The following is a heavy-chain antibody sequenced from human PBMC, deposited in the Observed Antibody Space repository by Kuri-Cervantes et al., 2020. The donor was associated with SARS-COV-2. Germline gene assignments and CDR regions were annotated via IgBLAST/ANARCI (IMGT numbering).Heavy chain of an antibody. V-gene: IGHV3-30*07. D-gene: IGHD6-13*01. CDR1: GFTFSSYA. CDR3: ARDVYSSSSFYYYYGMYV. CDR2: IWYDGSNK. Sequence: GESLKISCAASGFTFSSYAMHWVRQAPGKGLEWVAVIWYDGSNKYYADSVKGRFNISRDNSKNTLYLQMNSLRAEDTAVYYCARDVYSSSSFYYYYGMYVWGQGTTVTVSS. J-gene: IGHJ6*02.